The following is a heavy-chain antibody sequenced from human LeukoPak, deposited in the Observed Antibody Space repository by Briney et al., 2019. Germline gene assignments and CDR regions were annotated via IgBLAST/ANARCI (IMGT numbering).Heavy chain of an antibody. CDR3: AKIAAANCGGDCYSGAYYFDY. V-gene: IGHV3-23*01. CDR1: GFTFNNYA. J-gene: IGHJ4*02. CDR2: ISGSGGNT. Sequence: GGSLRLSCAASGFTFNNYAMNWVRQAPGKGLEWVSSISGSGGNTYYADSVKGRFTISRDNSKNTLYLQMNSLRAEDTAVYYCAKIAAANCGGDCYSGAYYFDYWGQGTLVTVSS. D-gene: IGHD2-21*02.